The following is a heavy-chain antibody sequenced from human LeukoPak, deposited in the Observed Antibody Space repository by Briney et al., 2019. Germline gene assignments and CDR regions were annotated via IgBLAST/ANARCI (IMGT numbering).Heavy chain of an antibody. CDR2: IYYSGST. V-gene: IGHV4-31*03. CDR3: ARDSRWDLTVAPQDAFDI. D-gene: IGHD5-24*01. Sequence: SETLSLTCTVSGGSISSGGYYWSWIRQHPGKGLEWIGYIYYSGSTYYNPSLKSRVTISVDTSKNQFSLKLSSVTAADTAVYYCARDSRWDLTVAPQDAFDIWGQGTMVTVSS. CDR1: GGSISSGGYY. J-gene: IGHJ3*02.